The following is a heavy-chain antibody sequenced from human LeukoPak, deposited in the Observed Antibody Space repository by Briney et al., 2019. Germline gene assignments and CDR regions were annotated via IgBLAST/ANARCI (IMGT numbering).Heavy chain of an antibody. CDR1: GGAFSSYA. D-gene: IGHD6-13*01. J-gene: IGHJ3*02. CDR3: ARGGIAAAPYDAFDI. V-gene: IGHV1-69*04. CDR2: VIPILGIA. Sequence: SVKVSCKASGGAFSSYAISWVRQAPGQGLEWMGRVIPILGIANYAQKFQGRVTITADKSTSTAYMELSSLRSEDTAVYYCARGGIAAAPYDAFDIWGQGTMVTVSS.